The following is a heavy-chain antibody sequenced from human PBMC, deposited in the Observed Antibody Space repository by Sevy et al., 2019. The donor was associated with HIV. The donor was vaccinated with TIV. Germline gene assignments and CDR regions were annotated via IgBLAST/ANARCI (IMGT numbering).Heavy chain of an antibody. Sequence: GGSLRLSCAASGFTFSTYWMSWFRQAPGKGLEWVANINEDGTEKFYVDSVKGRFTMSRDNAKNSLYLQMNSLRAEDAAVYYCARDNATVSSRGVRYDYYGTDVWGQGTTVTVSS. D-gene: IGHD2-2*01. V-gene: IGHV3-7*01. CDR2: INEDGTEK. J-gene: IGHJ6*02. CDR3: ARDNATVSSRGVRYDYYGTDV. CDR1: GFTFSTYW.